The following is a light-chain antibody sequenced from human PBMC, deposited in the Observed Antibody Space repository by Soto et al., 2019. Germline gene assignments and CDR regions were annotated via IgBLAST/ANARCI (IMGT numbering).Light chain of an antibody. CDR2: RDD. V-gene: IGLV1-44*01. Sequence: QSVLTQPPSASGTPGQTVTISCSGSSSNIGSNAVSWYQHFPGTAPKVLIYRDDQRPSGVPDRFSGSKSGTSASLAISGLQAEDEADYYCSSYAGSSNVFGTGTKLTVL. CDR3: SSYAGSSNV. J-gene: IGLJ1*01. CDR1: SSNIGSNA.